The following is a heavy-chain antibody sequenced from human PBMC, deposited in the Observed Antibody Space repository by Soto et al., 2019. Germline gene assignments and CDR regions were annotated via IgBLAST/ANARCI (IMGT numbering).Heavy chain of an antibody. Sequence: SETLSLTCTVSGGSISSGSYYWSWIRQHPGRGLEWIGYIYYSGSTYYNPSLKSRVTISVDTSKNQFSLKLSSVTAADTAVYYCVRVEEAGRNYYDSSGYYLFDYWGQGTLVTVSS. CDR1: GGSISSGSYY. CDR3: VRVEEAGRNYYDSSGYYLFDY. CDR2: IYYSGST. J-gene: IGHJ4*02. D-gene: IGHD3-22*01. V-gene: IGHV4-31*03.